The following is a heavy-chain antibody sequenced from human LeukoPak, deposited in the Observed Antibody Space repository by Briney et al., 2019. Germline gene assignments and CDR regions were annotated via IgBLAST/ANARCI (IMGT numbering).Heavy chain of an antibody. Sequence: ASVKVSCKASGGTFSSYAISWVRQAPGQGLEWMGGIIPIFGTANYAQKFQGRVTITADESTSTAYMELSSLRSEDTAVYYCATGRVSNSGGNYYYYYMDVWGKGTTVTISS. CDR1: GGTFSSYA. D-gene: IGHD4-23*01. CDR3: ATGRVSNSGGNYYYYYMDV. V-gene: IGHV1-69*13. J-gene: IGHJ6*03. CDR2: IIPIFGTA.